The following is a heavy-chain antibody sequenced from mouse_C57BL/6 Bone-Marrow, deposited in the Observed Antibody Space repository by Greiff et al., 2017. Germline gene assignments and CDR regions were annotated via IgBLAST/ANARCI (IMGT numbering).Heavy chain of an antibody. CDR3: ARDRYYYGSSPYYLDY. Sequence: QVQLQQSGTELVKPGASVKLSCKASGYTFTSYWMHWVKQRPGQGLEWIGNINPSNGGTNYNEKFKSKATLTVDKSSSTAYMQLSSLTSEDSAVYYCARDRYYYGSSPYYLDYWGQGTTLTVSS. D-gene: IGHD1-1*01. CDR1: GYTFTSYW. V-gene: IGHV1-53*01. CDR2: INPSNGGT. J-gene: IGHJ2*01.